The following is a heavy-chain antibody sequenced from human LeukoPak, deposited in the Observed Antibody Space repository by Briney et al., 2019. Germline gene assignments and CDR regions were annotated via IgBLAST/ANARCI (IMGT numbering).Heavy chain of an antibody. Sequence: TGGSLRLSCAASGFTFSSYGMHWVRQAPGKGLEWVAVIWYDGSNKYYADSVKGRFTISRDNSKNTLYLQMNSLGAEDTAVYYCARDQSPVAAAGLDYWGQGTLVTVSS. CDR3: ARDQSPVAAAGLDY. CDR2: IWYDGSNK. V-gene: IGHV3-33*01. D-gene: IGHD6-13*01. CDR1: GFTFSSYG. J-gene: IGHJ4*02.